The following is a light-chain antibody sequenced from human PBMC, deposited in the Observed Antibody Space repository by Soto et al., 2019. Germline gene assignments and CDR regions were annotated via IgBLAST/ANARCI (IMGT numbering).Light chain of an antibody. V-gene: IGLV2-14*01. CDR2: DVS. Sequence: QSALTQPASVSGSPGQSITISCTGTSSDVGGYNYVSWYQQHPGKVPKLMIYDVSNRPSGVSNRFSGSKSGNTASLTISGLQEEDEADYYCSSYTSSSTYVFGTGTKLTVL. CDR3: SSYTSSSTYV. CDR1: SSDVGGYNY. J-gene: IGLJ1*01.